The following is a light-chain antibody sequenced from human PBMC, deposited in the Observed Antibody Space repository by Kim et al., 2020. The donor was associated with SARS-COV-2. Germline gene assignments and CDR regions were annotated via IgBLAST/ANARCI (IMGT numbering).Light chain of an antibody. V-gene: IGLV3-19*01. CDR1: SLRSYY. J-gene: IGLJ3*02. Sequence: SSELTQDPAVSVPLGPTVSITCHGDSLRSYYASWYQQKPGQAPVLVIYGKNNRPSGIPDRFSGSSSGNTASLTINGAQAEDEADYYCNSRDSSGNHWVFGGGTKLTVL. CDR3: NSRDSSGNHWV. CDR2: GKN.